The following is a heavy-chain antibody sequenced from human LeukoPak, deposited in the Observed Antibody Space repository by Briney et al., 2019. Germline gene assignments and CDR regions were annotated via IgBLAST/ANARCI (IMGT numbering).Heavy chain of an antibody. V-gene: IGHV4-59*01. Sequence: SETLSLTXTVSGGSISSYHWSWIRQPPGKGLEWIGYIYYSGSTNYNPSLKSRVTISVDTSKNQFSLKLSSVTAADTAVYYCARGRRDGYNPYWYFDLWGRGTLVTVSS. CDR3: ARGRRDGYNPYWYFDL. CDR2: IYYSGST. CDR1: GGSISSYH. J-gene: IGHJ2*01. D-gene: IGHD5-24*01.